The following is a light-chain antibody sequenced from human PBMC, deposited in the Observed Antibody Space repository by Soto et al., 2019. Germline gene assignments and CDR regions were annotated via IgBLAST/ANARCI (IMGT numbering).Light chain of an antibody. Sequence: EIVLTQSPGTLSLSPGERATLSCRASQSVSSRYVAWYQHKPGQAPSLLIYGASSRATASPDRCSGSGSGTDFTLTISRLEPEDFAVYYCQQYGSSPNTFGQGTKVEI. CDR3: QQYGSSPNT. CDR1: QSVSSRY. V-gene: IGKV3-20*01. J-gene: IGKJ2*01. CDR2: GAS.